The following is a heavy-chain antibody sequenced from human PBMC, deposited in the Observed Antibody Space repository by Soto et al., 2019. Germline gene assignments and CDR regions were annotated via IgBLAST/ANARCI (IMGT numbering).Heavy chain of an antibody. J-gene: IGHJ6*02. CDR2: ISSSGGTI. CDR3: ARDAFEIYYKFGLDV. Sequence: GGSLRLSCAASGFSFSDYEMNWVRQTPGKGLEWLSYISSSGGTIKYADSVKGRFTISRDNAKNSLYLQMHSLRADDTAVYYCARDAFEIYYKFGLDVWGQGTPVTVSS. V-gene: IGHV3-48*03. D-gene: IGHD3-10*01. CDR1: GFSFSDYE.